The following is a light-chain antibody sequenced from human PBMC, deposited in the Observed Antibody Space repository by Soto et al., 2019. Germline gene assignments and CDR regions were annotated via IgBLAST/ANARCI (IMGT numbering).Light chain of an antibody. V-gene: IGKV3-15*01. J-gene: IGKJ2*01. CDR2: GAS. CDR1: QNLSRD. CDR3: QHYDNWPHT. Sequence: EVVMTQSPATLSVSPGERATLSCRASQNLSRDLAWYQQQPGQAPRLLIYGASTRTTGSPARFCVSGSRTDFTIPISSVQSEEFAVYYCQHYDNWPHTFDQGTKLEI.